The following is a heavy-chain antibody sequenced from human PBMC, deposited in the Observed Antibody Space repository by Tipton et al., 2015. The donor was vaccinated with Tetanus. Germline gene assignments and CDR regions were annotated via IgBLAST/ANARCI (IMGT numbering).Heavy chain of an antibody. J-gene: IGHJ4*02. Sequence: LRLSCTVSGGSISNYYWSWIRQPPGKGLEWIGYIYYSGSTNYNPSLKSRVTISVDTSKNQFSLELTSVTAADTAVYYCARHAGAGATIWGTDYWGQGTLVTVSS. D-gene: IGHD3-9*01. CDR1: GGSISNYY. CDR3: ARHAGAGATIWGTDY. CDR2: IYYSGST. V-gene: IGHV4-59*08.